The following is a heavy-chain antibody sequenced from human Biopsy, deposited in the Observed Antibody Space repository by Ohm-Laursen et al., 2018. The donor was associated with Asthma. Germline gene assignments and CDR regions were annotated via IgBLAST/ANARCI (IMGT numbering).Heavy chain of an antibody. CDR2: IYYTGSD. D-gene: IGHD6-13*01. CDR1: GGSVSTGSYY. Sequence: SDTLSLTCTVSGGSVSTGSYYWSWIRQPPGKGLEWLGYIYYTGSDNYNPSLKSRVTISVDTSKNQFSLKLSSVTAADTAVYYCARITNDRIAAAGRYYYYGMDVWGQGTTVTVSS. V-gene: IGHV4-61*01. J-gene: IGHJ6*02. CDR3: ARITNDRIAAAGRYYYYGMDV.